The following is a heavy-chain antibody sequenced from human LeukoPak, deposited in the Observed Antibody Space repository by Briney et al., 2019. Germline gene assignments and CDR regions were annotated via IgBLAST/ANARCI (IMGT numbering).Heavy chain of an antibody. Sequence: ASVKVSCKASGYTFTSSAIHWVRQAPGQRLEWMGWINIGNGNTKYSQKFQGRVTIIRDTSASTAYMELSSLRSEDTAVYYCAGVPTNLLTFDYWGQGTLVTVSS. CDR3: AGVPTNLLTFDY. D-gene: IGHD1-26*01. J-gene: IGHJ4*02. CDR1: GYTFTSSA. V-gene: IGHV1-3*04. CDR2: INIGNGNT.